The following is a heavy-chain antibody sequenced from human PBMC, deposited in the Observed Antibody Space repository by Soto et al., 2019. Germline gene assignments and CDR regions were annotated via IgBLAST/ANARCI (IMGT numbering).Heavy chain of an antibody. CDR1: GGSISSSNW. D-gene: IGHD5-18*01. Sequence: SETLSLTCAVSGGSISSSNWWSWVRQPPGKGLEWIGEIYHSGSTNYNPSLKSRVTISVDKSKNQFSLKLSSVTAADTAVYYCARGSYNVDTAYYYYYGMDVWGQGTTVTVSS. CDR3: ARGSYNVDTAYYYYYGMDV. J-gene: IGHJ6*02. CDR2: IYHSGST. V-gene: IGHV4-4*02.